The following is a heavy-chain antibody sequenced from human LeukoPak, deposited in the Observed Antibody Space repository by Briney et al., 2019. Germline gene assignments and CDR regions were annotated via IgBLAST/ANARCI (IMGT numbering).Heavy chain of an antibody. D-gene: IGHD3-10*01. CDR3: ASHYYGSGSYGSDAFDI. CDR1: GFTFSSYA. V-gene: IGHV3-7*01. J-gene: IGHJ3*02. CDR2: IKQDGSEK. Sequence: GGSLRLSCAASGFTFSSYAMSWVRQAPGKGLEWVANIKQDGSEKYYVDSVKGRFTISRDNAKNSLYLQMNSLRAEDTAVYYCASHYYGSGSYGSDAFDIWGQGTMVTVSS.